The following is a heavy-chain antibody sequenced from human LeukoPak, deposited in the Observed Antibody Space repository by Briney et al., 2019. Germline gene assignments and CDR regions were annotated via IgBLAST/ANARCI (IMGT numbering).Heavy chain of an antibody. D-gene: IGHD3-22*01. J-gene: IGHJ6*03. Sequence: KPSETLSLTCTVSGGSISSYYWSWIRQPPGKGLEWIGYIYYSGSTNYYPSLKSRVTISVDTSKNQFSLKLSSVTAADTAVYYCARDAVVTDYYYYNYMDVWGRGTTVTVSS. V-gene: IGHV4-59*01. CDR2: IYYSGST. CDR1: GGSISSYY. CDR3: ARDAVVTDYYYYNYMDV.